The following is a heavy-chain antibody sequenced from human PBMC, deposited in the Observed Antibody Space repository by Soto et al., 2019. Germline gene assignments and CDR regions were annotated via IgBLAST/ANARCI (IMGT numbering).Heavy chain of an antibody. D-gene: IGHD5-18*01. V-gene: IGHV5-10-1*01. Sequence: PGESLKISCKGSGYSFTSYWISWVRQMPGKGLEWMGRIDPSDSYTNYSPSFQGHVTISADKSISTAYLQWSSLKASDTAMYYCARLWLGRGYSYREYYYYGMDVWSEGTTVT. CDR2: IDPSDSYT. J-gene: IGHJ6*02. CDR3: ARLWLGRGYSYREYYYYGMDV. CDR1: GYSFTSYW.